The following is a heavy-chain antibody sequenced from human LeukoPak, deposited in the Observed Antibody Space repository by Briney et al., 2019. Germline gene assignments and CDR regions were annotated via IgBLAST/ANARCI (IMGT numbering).Heavy chain of an antibody. D-gene: IGHD2-2*01. CDR3: ARDSPLRYCSSTSCPLFDP. CDR1: GYTFTSYG. V-gene: IGHV1-18*01. Sequence: ASVKVSCKASGYTFTSYGISWVRQAPEQGLEWMGWISAYNGNTYYAQKLQGRVTMTTDTSTSTAYMELRSLRSDDTAVYYCARDSPLRYCSSTSCPLFDPWGQGTLVTVSS. CDR2: ISAYNGNT. J-gene: IGHJ5*02.